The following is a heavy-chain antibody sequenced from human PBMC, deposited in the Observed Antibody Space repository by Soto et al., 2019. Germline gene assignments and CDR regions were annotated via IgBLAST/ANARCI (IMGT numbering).Heavy chain of an antibody. V-gene: IGHV3-48*04. D-gene: IGHD7-27*01. Sequence: EVQLVESGGGLVQPGGSLRLSCVASGFSFSSYSMVWVRQAPGKGLEWIAYIFVSSTTIHYADSVKGRFTVSRDNTQNSLFLPMNSLRAEDTAIYYCARDKAWAFDYWGQGTQVIVSS. CDR3: ARDKAWAFDY. CDR2: IFVSSTTI. CDR1: GFSFSSYS. J-gene: IGHJ4*02.